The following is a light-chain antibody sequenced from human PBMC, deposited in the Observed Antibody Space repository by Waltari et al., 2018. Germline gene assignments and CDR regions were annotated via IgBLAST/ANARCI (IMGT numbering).Light chain of an antibody. V-gene: IGKV3-20*01. CDR1: QTVGSSS. CDR3: QQHVTLPAT. J-gene: IGKJ1*01. CDR2: RAS. Sequence: EIVLPQPPATASLSPGERVTLSCRASQTVGSSSLAWYQQKPGQAPRLVIYRASRRATGIPDRFSGSGSGTDFSLTISRLEPEDFAVYYCQQHVTLPATFGQGTKVEIK.